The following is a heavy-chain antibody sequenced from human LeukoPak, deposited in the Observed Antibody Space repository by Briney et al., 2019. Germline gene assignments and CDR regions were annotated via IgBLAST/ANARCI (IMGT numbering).Heavy chain of an antibody. CDR2: ISTGGSTI. CDR1: GFTFSSYE. CDR3: ARDQWLAYYYHGMDV. Sequence: GGSLRLSCAASGFTFSSYEMNWVRQAPGKGLEWVSYISTGGSTIYYADSVKGRFTISRDKAENSLYLQMNSLRAEDTAIYYCARDQWLAYYYHGMDVWGQGTTVTVSS. D-gene: IGHD6-19*01. V-gene: IGHV3-48*03. J-gene: IGHJ6*02.